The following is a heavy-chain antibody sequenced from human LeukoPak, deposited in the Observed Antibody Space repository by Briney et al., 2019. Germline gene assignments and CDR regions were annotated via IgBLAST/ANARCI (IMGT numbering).Heavy chain of an antibody. CDR1: GGSISSGGYY. CDR3: AREAKPYSSSWYITDY. J-gene: IGHJ4*02. Sequence: PSQTLSLTCTVSGGSISSGGYYWSWIRQPPGKGLEWIGYIYYSGSTYYNPSLKSRVTISVDTSKNQFSLKLSSVTAADTAVYYCAREAKPYSSSWYITDYWGQGTLVTVSS. CDR2: IYYSGST. V-gene: IGHV4-30-4*01. D-gene: IGHD6-13*01.